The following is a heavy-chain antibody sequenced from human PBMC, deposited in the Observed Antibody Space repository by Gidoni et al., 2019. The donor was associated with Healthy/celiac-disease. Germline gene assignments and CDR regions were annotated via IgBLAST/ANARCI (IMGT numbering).Heavy chain of an antibody. D-gene: IGHD3-22*01. CDR2: IKSKTDGGTT. CDR1: GFTFSNAW. J-gene: IGHJ3*02. CDR3: TTTMIVVGVDI. V-gene: IGHV3-15*01. Sequence: EVQLVESGGGLVKPGGYLRLSCAASGFTFSNAWMSWVRQAPGKGLEWVGRIKSKTDGGTTDYAAPVKGRFTISRDDSKNTLYLQMNSLKTEDTAVYYCTTTMIVVGVDIWGQGTMVTVSS.